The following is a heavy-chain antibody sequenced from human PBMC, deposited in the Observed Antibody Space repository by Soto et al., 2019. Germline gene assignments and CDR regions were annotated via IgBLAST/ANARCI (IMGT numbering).Heavy chain of an antibody. V-gene: IGHV1-18*04. CDR3: ARDGHMDRAFDI. Sequence: ASVKVSCKASGYTFTSYYMHWVRQAPGQGLEWMGWISAYSGNTNYAQKLQGRVTMTTDTSTSTAYMELRSLRSDDTAVYYGARDGHMDRAFDIWGQGTMVTVS. CDR2: ISAYSGNT. CDR1: GYTFTSYY. J-gene: IGHJ3*02. D-gene: IGHD3-10*01.